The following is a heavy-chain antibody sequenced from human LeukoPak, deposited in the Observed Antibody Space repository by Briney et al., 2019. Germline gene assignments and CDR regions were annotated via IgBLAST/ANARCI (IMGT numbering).Heavy chain of an antibody. D-gene: IGHD1-7*01. V-gene: IGHV4-39*01. CDR1: GGSINSRNNY. CDR3: ARRNYPYYFDY. CDR2: ISDTGTT. Sequence: PSETLSLTCTVSGGSINSRNNYWGWIRQPPGKGLEWIAIISDTGTTYYSPSLKSRLTISVDTSKNQFSLTLSSVTAADTAVYYCARRNYPYYFDYWGQGTLVTVSS. J-gene: IGHJ4*02.